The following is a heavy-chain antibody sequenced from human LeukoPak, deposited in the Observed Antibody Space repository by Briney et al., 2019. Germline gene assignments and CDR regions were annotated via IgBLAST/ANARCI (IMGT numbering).Heavy chain of an antibody. Sequence: NPSETLSLTCAVSGGSISSGGYSWSWIRQPPGKGLEWIGSIYYSGSTYYNPSLKSRVTISVDTSKNQFSLKLSSVTAADTAVYYCASSGYCSGGSCFHNDYWGQGTLVTVSS. CDR3: ASSGYCSGGSCFHNDY. D-gene: IGHD2-15*01. CDR2: IYYSGST. CDR1: GGSISSGGYS. V-gene: IGHV4-39*01. J-gene: IGHJ4*02.